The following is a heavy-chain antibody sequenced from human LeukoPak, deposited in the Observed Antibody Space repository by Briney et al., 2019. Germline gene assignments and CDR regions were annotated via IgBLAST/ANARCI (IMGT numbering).Heavy chain of an antibody. CDR1: GGSIDTYNYY. Sequence: PSETLSLTCTISGGSIDTYNYYWGWIRQPPGKGLEWIGSIYFDGSTYYNPSLKSRVTISLHTSNNQFSLKLRSVTTADTAVYYCARRATYYYDSSGYYRAAMYAFDIWGQGTMVTVSS. D-gene: IGHD3-22*01. V-gene: IGHV4-39*07. J-gene: IGHJ3*02. CDR2: IYFDGST. CDR3: ARRATYYYDSSGYYRAAMYAFDI.